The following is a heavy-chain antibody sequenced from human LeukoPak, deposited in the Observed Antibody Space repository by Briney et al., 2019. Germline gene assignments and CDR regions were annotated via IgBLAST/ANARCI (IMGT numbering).Heavy chain of an antibody. D-gene: IGHD1-1*01. CDR2: VDHTGST. CDR1: DDSITMYY. CDR3: ARGRVSSSTWYSTYYYYFYMDV. Sequence: LSETLSLTCSVSDDSITMYYWTWIRQPPGKGLEWIGYVDHTGSTNFKPSLNGRVSISRDTTKNLFSLRLRSVTAADTAVYFCARGRVSSSTWYSTYYYYFYMDVWGKGTTVTVSS. J-gene: IGHJ6*03. V-gene: IGHV4-59*01.